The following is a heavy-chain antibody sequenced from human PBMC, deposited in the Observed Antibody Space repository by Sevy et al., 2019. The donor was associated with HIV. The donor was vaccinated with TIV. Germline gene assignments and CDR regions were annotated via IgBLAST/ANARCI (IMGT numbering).Heavy chain of an antibody. V-gene: IGHV3-21*01. Sequence: GGSLRLSCAASGFTFSSYSMNWVRQAPGKGLEWVSSISSSSSYIYYADSVKGRFTISRDNAKNSLYLQMNSLRAEDTAVYYCATEKVVPAATIPGISYYYYGMDVWGQGTTVTVSS. CDR3: ATEKVVPAATIPGISYYYYGMDV. D-gene: IGHD2-2*01. J-gene: IGHJ6*02. CDR1: GFTFSSYS. CDR2: ISSSSSYI.